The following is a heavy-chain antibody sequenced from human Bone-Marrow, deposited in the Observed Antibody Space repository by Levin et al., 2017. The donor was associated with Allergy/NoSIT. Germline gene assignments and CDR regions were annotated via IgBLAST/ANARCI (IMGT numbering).Heavy chain of an antibody. Sequence: SETLSLTCTVSGASISSNDYYWSWIRQPPGTGLEWIGYIYSSGNTHYNPSLKSRVTMSLDASKNQISLKLNSVTAADTAVYYCARDRHYYDSSGYDIVYYGMDVWGQGTTVTVSS. J-gene: IGHJ6*02. V-gene: IGHV4-30-4*01. CDR2: IYSSGNT. CDR1: GASISSNDYY. CDR3: ARDRHYYDSSGYDIVYYGMDV. D-gene: IGHD3-22*01.